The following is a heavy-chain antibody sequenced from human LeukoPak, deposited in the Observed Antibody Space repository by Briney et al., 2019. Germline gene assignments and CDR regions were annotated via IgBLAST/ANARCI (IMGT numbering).Heavy chain of an antibody. V-gene: IGHV4-34*01. Sequence: PSETLSLTCAVYGGSFSGYYWSWIRQPPGKGLEWIGEINHSGITNYNPSLKSRITISVDTSKNQFSLKLSSVTAADTAVFYCARGDYNFDYWGQGTLVTVSS. CDR1: GGSFSGYY. CDR3: ARGDYNFDY. J-gene: IGHJ4*02. CDR2: INHSGIT. D-gene: IGHD3-16*01.